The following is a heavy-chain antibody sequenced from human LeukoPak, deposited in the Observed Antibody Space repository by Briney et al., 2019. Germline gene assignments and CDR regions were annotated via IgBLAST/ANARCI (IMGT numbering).Heavy chain of an antibody. CDR1: GGSISSSSYY. D-gene: IGHD3-22*01. CDR3: ARVGRGYYDSSGYYYYFDY. Sequence: SETLSLTCTVYGGSISSSSYYWGWIRQPPGKGLEWIVSIYYSGSTYYNPSLKSRVTISVDTSRNQFSLKLSSVTAADTAVYYCARVGRGYYDSSGYYYYFDYWGQGTLVTVSS. CDR2: IYYSGST. V-gene: IGHV4-39*07. J-gene: IGHJ4*02.